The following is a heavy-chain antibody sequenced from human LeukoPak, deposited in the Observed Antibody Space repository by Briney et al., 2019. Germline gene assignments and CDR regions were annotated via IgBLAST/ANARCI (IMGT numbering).Heavy chain of an antibody. D-gene: IGHD2-8*02. CDR2: IHPGDSNM. V-gene: IGHV5-51*01. Sequence: GESLKISCKCSGDSFTSYWIGLVRQMPGEGPEWMGTIHPGDSNMRYSPSFQGQVTISADKSISTAYLQWSSLKASDTAMYYCARFTAGYYGMDVWGQGTTVTVSS. CDR1: GDSFTSYW. CDR3: ARFTAGYYGMDV. J-gene: IGHJ6*02.